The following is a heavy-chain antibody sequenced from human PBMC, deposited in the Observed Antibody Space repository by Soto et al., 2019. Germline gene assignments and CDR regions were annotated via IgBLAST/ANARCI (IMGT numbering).Heavy chain of an antibody. V-gene: IGHV1-2*04. D-gene: IGHD1-7*01. J-gene: IGHJ6*02. CDR1: GYSFTDYH. CDR3: AREGAGTTVRYCYYGMDV. Sequence: GASVKVSCKASGYSFTDYHIHWVRQAPGQGLEWLGRINPKSGGTSTAQKFQGWVTMTTDTSISTAYMELSRLRSDDTAVYYCAREGAGTTVRYCYYGMDVWGQGTTVTVSS. CDR2: INPKSGGT.